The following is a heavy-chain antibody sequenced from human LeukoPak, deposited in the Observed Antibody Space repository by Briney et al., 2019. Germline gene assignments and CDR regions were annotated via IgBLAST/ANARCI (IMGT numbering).Heavy chain of an antibody. D-gene: IGHD5-18*01. CDR3: AKGRGYSYGYDLDY. V-gene: IGHV3-23*01. J-gene: IGHJ4*02. CDR2: ISGSGGST. CDR1: GFTFSSYA. Sequence: PGGSLRLSCAASGFTFSSYAMSWVRQAPGKGLDWVSAISGSGGSTYYTDSVKGRFTISRDNSKNTLYLQMNSLRAEDTAVYYCAKGRGYSYGYDLDYWGQGTLVTVSS.